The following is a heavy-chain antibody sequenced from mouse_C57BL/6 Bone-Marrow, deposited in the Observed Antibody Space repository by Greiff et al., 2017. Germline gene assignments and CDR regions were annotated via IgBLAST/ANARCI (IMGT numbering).Heavy chain of an antibody. CDR3: ARHKVLLRGFAY. CDR1: GFTFSSYG. D-gene: IGHD1-1*01. V-gene: IGHV5-6*02. J-gene: IGHJ3*01. CDR2: ISSGGSYT. Sequence: DVKLVESGGDLVKPGGSLKLSCAASGFTFSSYGMSWVRQTPDKRLEWVATISSGGSYTYYPDSVKGRFTIARDNAKNTLYLQMSSLKSEDTAMYYCARHKVLLRGFAYWGQGTLVTVSA.